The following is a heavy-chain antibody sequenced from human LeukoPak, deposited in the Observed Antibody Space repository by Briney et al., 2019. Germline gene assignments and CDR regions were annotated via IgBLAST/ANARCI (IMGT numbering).Heavy chain of an antibody. CDR3: ARVRGSGSYYGGFIDY. V-gene: IGHV4-31*03. Sequence: SETLSLTCTVSGGSISSGGYYWSWIRQHPGKGLEWIGYIYYSGSTYYNPSLKSRVTISVDTSKNQFSLKLSSVTAADTAAYYCARVRGSGSYYGGFIDYWGQGTLVTVSS. CDR1: GGSISSGGYY. D-gene: IGHD3-10*01. CDR2: IYYSGST. J-gene: IGHJ4*02.